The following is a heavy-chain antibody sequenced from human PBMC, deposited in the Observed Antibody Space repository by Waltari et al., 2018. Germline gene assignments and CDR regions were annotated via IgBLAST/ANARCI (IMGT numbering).Heavy chain of an antibody. CDR1: GGSISSSSYY. Sequence: QLQLQESGPGLVKPSETLSLTCTVSGGSISSSSYYWGWIRQPPGKGLEWIGSIYYSGSTYYNPSLKSRVTISVDTSKNQFSLKLSSVTAADTAVYYCAGLYDSSGYRNYYFDYWGQGTLVTVSS. V-gene: IGHV4-39*01. CDR3: AGLYDSSGYRNYYFDY. CDR2: IYYSGST. D-gene: IGHD3-22*01. J-gene: IGHJ4*02.